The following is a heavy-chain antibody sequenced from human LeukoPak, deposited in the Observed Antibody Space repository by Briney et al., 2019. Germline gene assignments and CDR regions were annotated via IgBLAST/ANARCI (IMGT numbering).Heavy chain of an antibody. V-gene: IGHV3-21*01. Sequence: PGGSLRLSCAASGFTFSSYSKNWVRQAPGKGLEWVSSISSSSSYIYYADSVKGRFTISRDNAKNSLYLQMNSLRAEDTAVYYCARDSGARSMVRGVDFDYWGQGTLVTVSS. J-gene: IGHJ4*02. CDR2: ISSSSSYI. D-gene: IGHD3-10*01. CDR1: GFTFSSYS. CDR3: ARDSGARSMVRGVDFDY.